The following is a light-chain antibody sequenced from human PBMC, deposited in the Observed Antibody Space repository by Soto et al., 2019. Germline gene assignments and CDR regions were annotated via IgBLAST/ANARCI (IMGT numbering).Light chain of an antibody. Sequence: EIVLTQSPASLSVSPGERATLSCRASQSISANLAWYQQKPPQAPRLLIHSASTRATGIPARLSGSGSGREFTLTISSLQSEDFAVYYCQQYNDWPPSWTFGQGTKVDIK. CDR1: QSISAN. J-gene: IGKJ1*01. CDR3: QQYNDWPPSWT. V-gene: IGKV3-15*01. CDR2: SAS.